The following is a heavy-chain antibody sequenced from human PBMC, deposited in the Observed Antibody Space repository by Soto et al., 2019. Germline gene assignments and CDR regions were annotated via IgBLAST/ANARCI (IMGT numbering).Heavy chain of an antibody. V-gene: IGHV1-69*01. CDR3: ARDGGRHSGGIDY. J-gene: IGHJ4*02. Sequence: QVQLVQSGAEGKKPGSSVKVSCKASGGTFSSYSINWVRQAPGQGLEWMGESIPIFGTANYAQKFQGRVTITADESTSTAYMELSSLRSEDTAVYYCARDGGRHSGGIDYWGQGTLVTVSS. D-gene: IGHD1-26*01. CDR1: GGTFSSYS. CDR2: SIPIFGTA.